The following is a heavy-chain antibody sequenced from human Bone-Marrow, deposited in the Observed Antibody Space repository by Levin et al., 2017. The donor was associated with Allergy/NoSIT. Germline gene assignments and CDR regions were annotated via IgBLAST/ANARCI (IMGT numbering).Heavy chain of an antibody. CDR3: ARLAGAMTMVSTSGDFDY. Sequence: PSETLSLTCSVSGGSISGSSYYWTWIRQPPGEGLEWIGSIYYSGSTHYNSSLKSRLTMYVDTSKNHFSLQLNSVTAADTAVYYCARLAGAMTMVSTSGDFDYWGQGTLVTVSS. V-gene: IGHV4-39*07. CDR2: IYYSGST. CDR1: GGSISGSSYY. J-gene: IGHJ4*02. D-gene: IGHD4/OR15-4a*01.